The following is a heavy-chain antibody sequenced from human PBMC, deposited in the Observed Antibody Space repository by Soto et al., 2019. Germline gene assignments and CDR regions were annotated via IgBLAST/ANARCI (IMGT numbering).Heavy chain of an antibody. V-gene: IGHV3-23*01. CDR2: IIGSAYTT. J-gene: IGHJ5*02. CDR1: GFPFSSYT. Sequence: PGGSLRLSCAASGFPFSSYTMSWVRQAPGEGLEWVSAIIGSAYTTYYADSVKGRFTISRDNSKNTLYLQMNSLRAEDTAVYYCARDDYDILTGHNWFDPWGQGTLVTVSS. D-gene: IGHD3-9*01. CDR3: ARDDYDILTGHNWFDP.